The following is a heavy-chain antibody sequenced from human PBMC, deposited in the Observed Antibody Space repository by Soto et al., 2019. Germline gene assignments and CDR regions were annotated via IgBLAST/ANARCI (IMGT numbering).Heavy chain of an antibody. CDR2: ISSSSSTI. V-gene: IGHV3-48*02. Sequence: EVQLVESGGGLVQPGGSLRLSCAASGFTFSSYSMNWVRQAPGKGLEWVSYISSSSSTIYYADSVKGRFTISRDNAKNSLNRKMKIMRDGDLVVFYGAKNRKITMFGGVFPLLKAPKPKTSSTYGMDVWGQGPPVTVPS. D-gene: IGHD3-10*01. CDR3: AKNRKITMFGGVFPLLKAPKPKTSSTYGMDV. J-gene: IGHJ6*02. CDR1: GFTFSSYS.